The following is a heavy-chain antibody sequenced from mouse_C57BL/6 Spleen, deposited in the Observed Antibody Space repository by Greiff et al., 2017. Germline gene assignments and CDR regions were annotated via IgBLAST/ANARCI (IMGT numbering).Heavy chain of an antibody. D-gene: IGHD2-3*01. CDR3: ARDGSPDSMDY. Sequence: QVQLQQPGAELVKPGASVKLSCKASGYTFTSYWMQWVKQRPGQGLEWIGEIDPSDSYPNYNQKFKGKATLTVAPSSITAYMPLSSLTSEDSSVYYCARDGSPDSMDYWGQGTSVTVAS. CDR2: IDPSDSYP. J-gene: IGHJ4*01. CDR1: GYTFTSYW. V-gene: IGHV1-50*01.